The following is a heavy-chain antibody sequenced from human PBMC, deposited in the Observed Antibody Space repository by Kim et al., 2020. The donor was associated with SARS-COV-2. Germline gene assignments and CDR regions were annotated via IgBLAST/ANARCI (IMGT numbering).Heavy chain of an antibody. D-gene: IGHD5-18*01. V-gene: IGHV3-30*18. J-gene: IGHJ4*02. CDR1: GFTFSSYG. CDR2: ISYDGSNK. Sequence: GGSLRLSCAASGFTFSSYGMHWVRQAPGKGLEWVAVISYDGSNKYYADSVKGRFTISRDNSKNTLYLQMNSLRAEDTAVYYCAKGKVYSYGYVDYWVQGT. CDR3: AKGKVYSYGYVDY.